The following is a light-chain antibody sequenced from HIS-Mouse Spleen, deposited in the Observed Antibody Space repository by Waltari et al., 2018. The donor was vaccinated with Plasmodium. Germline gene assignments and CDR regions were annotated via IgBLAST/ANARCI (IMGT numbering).Light chain of an antibody. J-gene: IGKJ4*01. Sequence: EMVLTQSPGTLSLSPGERATLSCRASQSVSSSYLAWYQQKPGQAPRLLLYGASSRATGIPDRFSGSGSGTDFTLTISRLEPEDFAVYYCQQYGSSLPSTFGGGTKVEIK. CDR2: GAS. CDR3: QQYGSSLPST. V-gene: IGKV3-20*01. CDR1: QSVSSSY.